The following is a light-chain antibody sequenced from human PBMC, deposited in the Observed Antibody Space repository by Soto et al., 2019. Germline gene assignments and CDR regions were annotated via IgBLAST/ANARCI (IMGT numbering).Light chain of an antibody. V-gene: IGLV1-47*01. J-gene: IGLJ2*01. CDR2: RNN. CDR3: AVWGDSLSGSVV. Sequence: QSVLTQPPSASGTPGQRVTISCSGGTSNIGNNYVCWYQQLPGTAPKLLIYRNNQRPSGVPDRFSGFKSGTSASLGISGLRSEDEADYYCAVWGDSLSGSVVFGGGTKLTVL. CDR1: TSNIGNNY.